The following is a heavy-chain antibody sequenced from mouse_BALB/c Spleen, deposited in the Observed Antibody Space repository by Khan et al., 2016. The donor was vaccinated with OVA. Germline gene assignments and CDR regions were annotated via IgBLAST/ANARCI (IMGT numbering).Heavy chain of an antibody. CDR2: INPSNGGA. CDR3: TRAGCGSFAY. CDR1: GYTFTSYY. Sequence: VQLQQSGAELVKPGASVRLSCKASGYTFTSYYLYWVKQRPGQGLEWIGDINPSNGGANFNEKFKSKATLTVDKSSNIAYIQLNSLTSEDSAVYYSTRAGCGSFAYWGQGTLVTVSA. V-gene: IGHV1S81*02. J-gene: IGHJ3*01. D-gene: IGHD1-1*02.